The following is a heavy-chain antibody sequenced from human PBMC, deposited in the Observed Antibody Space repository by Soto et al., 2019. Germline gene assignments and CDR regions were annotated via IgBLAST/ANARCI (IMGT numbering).Heavy chain of an antibody. Sequence: EVQLLESGGGLVQPGGSLRLSCATSGFRFSDYAMNWVRQAPGKGLEWVSAISGSGGSTYYADSVKGRFTISRDNSKNTLYLQMNSQRAEDMAVYYCAKARRQLEDFGGLDVWGQGTTVTVTS. J-gene: IGHJ6*02. CDR2: ISGSGGST. CDR3: AKARRQLEDFGGLDV. D-gene: IGHD1-1*01. V-gene: IGHV3-23*01. CDR1: GFRFSDYA.